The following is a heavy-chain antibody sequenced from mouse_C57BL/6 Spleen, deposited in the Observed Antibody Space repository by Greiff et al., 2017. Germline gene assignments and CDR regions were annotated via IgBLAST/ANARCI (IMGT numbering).Heavy chain of an antibody. V-gene: IGHV1-20*01. CDR1: GYSFTGYF. CDR3: ARERDYGSFYWYFDV. D-gene: IGHD1-1*01. CDR2: INPYNGDT. Sequence: EVQLQQSGPELVKPGDSVKISCKASGYSFTGYFMNWVMQSHGKSLEWIGRINPYNGDTFYNQKFKGKATLTVDKSSSTAHMELRSLTSEDSAVYYCARERDYGSFYWYFDVWGTGTTVTVSS. J-gene: IGHJ1*03.